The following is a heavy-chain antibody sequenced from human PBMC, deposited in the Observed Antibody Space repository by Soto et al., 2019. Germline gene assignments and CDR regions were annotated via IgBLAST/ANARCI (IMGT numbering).Heavy chain of an antibody. CDR1: GGSFSGYY. Sequence: SETLSLTCAVYGGSFSGYYWSWIRQPPGKGLEWIGEINHSGSTNYNPSLKSRVTISVDTSKNQFSLKLSSVAAADTAVYYGARNGYSSSWDRKSWLDPWGQGTLVTVSS. J-gene: IGHJ5*02. D-gene: IGHD6-13*01. V-gene: IGHV4-34*01. CDR3: ARNGYSSSWDRKSWLDP. CDR2: INHSGST.